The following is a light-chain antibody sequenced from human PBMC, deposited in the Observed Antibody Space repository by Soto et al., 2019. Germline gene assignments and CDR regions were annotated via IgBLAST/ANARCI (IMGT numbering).Light chain of an antibody. CDR3: SSYTSSSTYV. V-gene: IGLV2-14*01. Sequence: QSALTQPASVSGSPGQSITISCTATSSDVGASNYVSWYQQHPGKAPTNLMIYEVTNLPSGVSNRFSGSKSGNTASLTISGLQAEDEADYYCSSYTSSSTYVFGTGTKVTVL. J-gene: IGLJ1*01. CDR2: EVT. CDR1: SSDVGASNY.